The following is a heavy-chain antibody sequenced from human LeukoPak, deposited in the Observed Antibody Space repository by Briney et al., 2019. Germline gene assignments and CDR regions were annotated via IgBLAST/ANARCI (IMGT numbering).Heavy chain of an antibody. Sequence: GASVKVSCKASGNTFTGYYMYWVRQAPGQGLEWMGRINPNSGGTNYAQKFQGRVTMTRDTSISTAYMELSRLRSDDTAVYYCARDWATGDLLNYWGQGTLVTVSS. D-gene: IGHD7-27*01. CDR1: GNTFTGYY. CDR2: INPNSGGT. V-gene: IGHV1-2*06. J-gene: IGHJ4*02. CDR3: ARDWATGDLLNY.